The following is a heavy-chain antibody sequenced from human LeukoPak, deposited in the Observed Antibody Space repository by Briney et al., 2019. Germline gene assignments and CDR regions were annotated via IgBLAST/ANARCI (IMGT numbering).Heavy chain of an antibody. J-gene: IGHJ4*02. CDR3: ARSRLVAATFDY. V-gene: IGHV4-31*03. Sequence: PSETLSPTCTVSGGSISSGGYYWSWIRQHPGKGLEWIGYIYYSGSTYYNPSLKSRVTISVDTSKNQFSLKLSSVTAADTAVYYCARSRLVAATFDYWGQGTLVTVSS. D-gene: IGHD2-15*01. CDR2: IYYSGST. CDR1: GGSISSGGYY.